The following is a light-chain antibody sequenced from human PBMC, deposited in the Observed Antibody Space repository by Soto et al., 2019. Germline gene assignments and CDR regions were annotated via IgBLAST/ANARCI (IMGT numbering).Light chain of an antibody. CDR2: LGS. CDR1: HSLLHSNGYNY. J-gene: IGKJ3*01. CDR3: MQALQTPPWT. V-gene: IGKV2-28*01. Sequence: DIVMTQSPLSLPVTPGEPASISCRSSHSLLHSNGYNYLDWYLQKPGQSPQLLIYLGSNRASGVPDRFSGRGSGTDFTLKISRVEAEDVGVYYCMQALQTPPWTFGPGTKVDIK.